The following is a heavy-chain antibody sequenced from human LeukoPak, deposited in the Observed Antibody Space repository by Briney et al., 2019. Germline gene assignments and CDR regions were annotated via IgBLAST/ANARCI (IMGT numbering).Heavy chain of an antibody. J-gene: IGHJ4*02. CDR1: GGTFSSYA. CDR2: IIPIFGTA. Sequence: SVKVSCKASGGTFSSYAISWVRQAPGQGLEWMGGIIPIFGTANYAQKFQGRVTITTDESTSTAYMELSSLRSEGTAVYYCARDSGWNYILDYWGQGTLVTVPS. D-gene: IGHD1-7*01. CDR3: ARDSGWNYILDY. V-gene: IGHV1-69*05.